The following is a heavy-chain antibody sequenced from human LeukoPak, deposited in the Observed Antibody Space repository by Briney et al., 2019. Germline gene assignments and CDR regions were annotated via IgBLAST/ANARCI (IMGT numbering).Heavy chain of an antibody. CDR3: ARRPYYFGSGSPTPAWFDP. Sequence: SETLSLTCTVSGGSISTSIYYYWGWIRQPPGKGLEWIGSIYYSGSTYYNPSLKSRVTISVDTSKNQFSLKLSSVTAADTAVYYCARRPYYFGSGSPTPAWFDPWGQGTLVTVSS. CDR1: GGSISTSIYYY. CDR2: IYYSGST. J-gene: IGHJ5*02. V-gene: IGHV4-39*01. D-gene: IGHD3-10*01.